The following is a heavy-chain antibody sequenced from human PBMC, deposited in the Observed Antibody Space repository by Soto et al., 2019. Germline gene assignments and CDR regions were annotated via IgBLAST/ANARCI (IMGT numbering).Heavy chain of an antibody. CDR1: GGSISSGGYY. CDR3: ARESTDLRWFDP. Sequence: QVQLQESGPGLVKPSQTLSLTCTVSGGSISSGGYYWSWIRQHPGKGLEWIGYIYYSGSSYYNPSLRSRVTISVDTSKNQFSLKLSSVTAADTAVYYCARESTDLRWFDPWGQGTLVTVS. CDR2: IYYSGSS. D-gene: IGHD2-2*01. J-gene: IGHJ5*02. V-gene: IGHV4-31*03.